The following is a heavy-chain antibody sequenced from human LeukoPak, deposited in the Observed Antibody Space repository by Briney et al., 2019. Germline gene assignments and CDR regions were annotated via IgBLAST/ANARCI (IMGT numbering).Heavy chain of an antibody. V-gene: IGHV3-48*01. D-gene: IGHD5-18*01. CDR1: GFTFSSYS. J-gene: IGHJ1*01. CDR3: ADRGYGYGFQH. Sequence: GGSLRLSCAASGFTFSSYSMNWVRQAPGKGLEWVSYISSSSSTIYYADSVKGRFTISRDNAKNSLYLQMNSLRAEDTAVYYCADRGYGYGFQHWGQGTLVTVPS. CDR2: ISSSSSTI.